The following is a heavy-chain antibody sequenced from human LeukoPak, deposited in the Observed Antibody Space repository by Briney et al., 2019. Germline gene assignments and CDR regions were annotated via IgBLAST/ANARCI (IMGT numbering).Heavy chain of an antibody. Sequence: GGSLRLSCAASGFTFSSYAMSWVRQAPGKGLEWVSTISASGGSTYYADSVKGRFTISRDNAKNSLYLQMNSLRAEDTALYYCAKDMGFVVVPAALDYWGQGTLVTVSS. V-gene: IGHV3-23*01. CDR1: GFTFSSYA. CDR2: ISASGGST. CDR3: AKDMGFVVVPAALDY. D-gene: IGHD2-2*01. J-gene: IGHJ4*02.